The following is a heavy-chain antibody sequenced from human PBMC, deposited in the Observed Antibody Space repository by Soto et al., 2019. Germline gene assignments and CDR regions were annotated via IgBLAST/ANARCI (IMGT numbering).Heavy chain of an antibody. D-gene: IGHD3-10*01. CDR3: ARAIIHGSYQYYFDY. J-gene: IGHJ4*02. V-gene: IGHV1-69*13. CDR1: GGTFSIYA. Sequence: EASVKVSCKASGGTFSIYAFTWVRQAPGQGLEWMGVIIPIFGTANYAQKFEGRVTITAEESTSTAYMELSSLRSEDTAVYYCARAIIHGSYQYYFDYWGQGTLVTVSS. CDR2: IIPIFGTA.